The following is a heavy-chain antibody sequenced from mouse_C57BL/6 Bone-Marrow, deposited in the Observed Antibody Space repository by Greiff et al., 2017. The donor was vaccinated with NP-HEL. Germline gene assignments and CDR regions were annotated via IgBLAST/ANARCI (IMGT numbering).Heavy chain of an antibody. Sequence: QGQLQQPGAELVKPGASVKLSCKASGYTFTSYWMHWVKQRPGQGLEWIGMIHPNSGSTNYNEKFKSKATLTVDKSSSTAYMQLSSLTSEDSAVYYCARDGYDGPYFDFWGQGTTLTVSS. D-gene: IGHD2-2*01. J-gene: IGHJ2*01. CDR3: ARDGYDGPYFDF. CDR1: GYTFTSYW. CDR2: IHPNSGST. V-gene: IGHV1-64*01.